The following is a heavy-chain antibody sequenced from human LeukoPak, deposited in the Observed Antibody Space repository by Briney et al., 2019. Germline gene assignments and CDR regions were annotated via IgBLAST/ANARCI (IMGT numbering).Heavy chain of an antibody. J-gene: IGHJ3*02. D-gene: IGHD4-17*01. CDR3: ATMTTVTMDDAFDM. CDR1: GFIFSSYG. Sequence: PGGSLRLSCAASGFIFSSYGMNWVRQAPGKGLEWVALIWDDGSKKDYVDSVKGRFTISRDNSKNTLNLQMNRLRAEDTAVYYCATMTTVTMDDAFDMWGQGTMVTVSS. CDR2: IWDDGSKK. V-gene: IGHV3-33*01.